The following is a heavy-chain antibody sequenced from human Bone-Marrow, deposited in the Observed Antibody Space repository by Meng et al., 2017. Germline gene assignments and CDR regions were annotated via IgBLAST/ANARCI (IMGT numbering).Heavy chain of an antibody. V-gene: IGHV3-15*04. CDR1: GLRFTDAW. CDR3: ATGAAAADH. J-gene: IGHJ4*02. D-gene: IGHD1-26*01. Sequence: GESLKISCGASGLRFTDAWMSWVRQAPRKGLEWVGRIARNSDGGTIHYAAPVKGKFTISRDDSSNTLYLQMDSLINEDTAVYFCATGAAAADHWGQGTLVTVSS. CDR2: IARNSDGGTI.